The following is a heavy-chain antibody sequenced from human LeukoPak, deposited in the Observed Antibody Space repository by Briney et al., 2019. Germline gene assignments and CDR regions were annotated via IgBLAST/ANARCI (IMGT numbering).Heavy chain of an antibody. CDR3: ARVGSTSSESDY. Sequence: ASVKVSCKASGYTFTSYAMHWVRQAPGQRLEWMGWINAGNGNTKYSQKFQGRVTMTRNTSISTAYMELSSLRSEDTAVYYCARVGSTSSESDYWGQGTLVTVSS. CDR1: GYTFTSYA. D-gene: IGHD2-2*01. V-gene: IGHV1-3*01. J-gene: IGHJ4*02. CDR2: INAGNGNT.